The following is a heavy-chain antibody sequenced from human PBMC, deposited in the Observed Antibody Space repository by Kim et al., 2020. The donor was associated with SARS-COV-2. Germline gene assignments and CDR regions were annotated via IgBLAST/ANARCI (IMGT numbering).Heavy chain of an antibody. D-gene: IGHD4-17*01. CDR2: T. Sequence: TNYNPSLKSRVTISVDTSKNQFSLEMSSVTAADTAVYYCARTTTVTSFDYWGQGTLVTVSS. V-gene: IGHV4-4*09. CDR3: ARTTTVTSFDY. J-gene: IGHJ4*02.